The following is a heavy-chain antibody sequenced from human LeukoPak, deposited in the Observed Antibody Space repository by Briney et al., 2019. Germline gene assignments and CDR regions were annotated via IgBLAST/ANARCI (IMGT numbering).Heavy chain of an antibody. J-gene: IGHJ6*02. CDR2: INPNSGGT. Sequence: GASVKVSCKASGYTFTGYYMHWVRQAPGQGLEWMGWINPNSGGTNYAQKFQGWVTMTRDTSISTTYMELSRLRSDDTAVYYCARGGPQYYYYGMDVWGQGTTVTVSS. V-gene: IGHV1-2*04. CDR1: GYTFTGYY. CDR3: ARGGPQYYYYGMDV.